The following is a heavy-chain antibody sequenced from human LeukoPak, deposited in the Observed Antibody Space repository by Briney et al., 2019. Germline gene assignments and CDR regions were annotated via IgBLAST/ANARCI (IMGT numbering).Heavy chain of an antibody. CDR2: ISSTGITI. J-gene: IGHJ4*02. Sequence: GGSLRLSCAASGFTFSGYEINWVRQAPGKELEWISYISSTGITIYYADSVRGRLTISRDNAKNSLYLQINSLRAEDTAVYYCARGSAYGDYVIDYWGQGTLVTVSS. CDR1: GFTFSGYE. V-gene: IGHV3-48*03. CDR3: ARGSAYGDYVIDY. D-gene: IGHD4-17*01.